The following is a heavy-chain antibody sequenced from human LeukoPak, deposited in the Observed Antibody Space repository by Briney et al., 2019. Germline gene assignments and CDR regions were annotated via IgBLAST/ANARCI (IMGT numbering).Heavy chain of an antibody. CDR3: ARDRMGPLGYCSGGSSYENWFAP. D-gene: IGHD2-15*01. J-gene: IGHJ5*02. V-gene: IGHV1-3*01. CDR1: GYTFTSYA. CDR2: INAGNGNT. Sequence: ASVKVSCKASGYTFTSYAMHWVRQAPGQRLEWMGWINAGNGNTKYSQKFQGRVTITRDTSASTAYMELSSLRSEDTAVYYCARDRMGPLGYCSGGSSYENWFAPWGQGTLVPVSS.